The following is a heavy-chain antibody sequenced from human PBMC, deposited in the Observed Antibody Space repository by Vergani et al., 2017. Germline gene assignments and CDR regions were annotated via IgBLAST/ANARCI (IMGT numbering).Heavy chain of an antibody. CDR1: GFTFGDYA. CDR3: SRGGGSDYGDYDFDY. J-gene: IGHJ4*02. D-gene: IGHD4-17*01. V-gene: IGHV3-49*03. Sequence: EVQLVESGGGLVQPGRSLRLSCTASGFTFGDYAMNWFRQAPGKGLEWVGFIRSKAYGGTSEYAASVKGRFTISRDDSKSIAYLQMNSLKTEDTAVYYCSRGGGSDYGDYDFDYWGQGTLVTVSS. CDR2: IRSKAYGGTS.